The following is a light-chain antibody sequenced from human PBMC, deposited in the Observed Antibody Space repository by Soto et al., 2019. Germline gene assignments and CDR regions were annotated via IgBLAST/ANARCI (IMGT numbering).Light chain of an antibody. Sequence: DIQMTQSPSSVSAYAGDRVTISCRASQQISNWLGWYQQKPGKAPKLLIYGASSLQSGVPSRFSGSGSGTDFTLTISSLQPEDFATYYCQQADSFPITFGQGTRLEIK. CDR2: GAS. V-gene: IGKV1-12*01. J-gene: IGKJ5*01. CDR1: QQISNW. CDR3: QQADSFPIT.